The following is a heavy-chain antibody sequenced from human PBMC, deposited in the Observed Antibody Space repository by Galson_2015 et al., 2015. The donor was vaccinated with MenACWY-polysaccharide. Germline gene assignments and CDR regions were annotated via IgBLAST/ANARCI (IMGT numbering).Heavy chain of an antibody. CDR3: AKDGGDGYSYRSYNKGMDF. J-gene: IGHJ6*02. D-gene: IGHD5-18*01. CDR1: GFTFSDSA. CDR2: PSASGDTT. Sequence: SLRLSCAASGFTFSDSAMSWVRQAPGKGLEWVSAPSASGDTTYYADSVKGRFTISRDNPKNTVYLQMNSLRAEDTAVYFCAKDGGDGYSYRSYNKGMDFSGQGTAVTVSS. V-gene: IGHV3-23*01.